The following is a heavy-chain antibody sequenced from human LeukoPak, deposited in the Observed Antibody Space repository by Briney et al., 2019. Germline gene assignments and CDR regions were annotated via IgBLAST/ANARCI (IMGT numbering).Heavy chain of an antibody. CDR1: GGSISSGGYS. V-gene: IGHV4-30-2*01. J-gene: IGHJ4*02. D-gene: IGHD4-17*01. CDR3: AASTVTTDYFDY. Sequence: SETLSLTCAVSGGSISSGGYSSSWIRQPPGKGLEWIGYIYHSGSTYYNPSLKSRVTISVDRSKNQFSLKLSSVTAADTAVYYCAASTVTTDYFDYWGQGTLVTVSS. CDR2: IYHSGST.